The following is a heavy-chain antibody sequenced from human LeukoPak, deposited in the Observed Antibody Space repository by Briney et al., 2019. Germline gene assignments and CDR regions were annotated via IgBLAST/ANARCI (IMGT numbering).Heavy chain of an antibody. CDR2: IYHSGST. Sequence: PSETLSLTCTVSGGSISSSSYYWGWIRQPPGKGLEWIGSIYHSGSTYYNPSLKSRVTISVDTSKNQFSLKLSSVTAADTAVYYCARGSSVSSWLDCWGQGTLVTVSS. D-gene: IGHD6-13*01. CDR3: ARGSSVSSWLDC. CDR1: GGSISSSSYY. V-gene: IGHV4-39*07. J-gene: IGHJ4*02.